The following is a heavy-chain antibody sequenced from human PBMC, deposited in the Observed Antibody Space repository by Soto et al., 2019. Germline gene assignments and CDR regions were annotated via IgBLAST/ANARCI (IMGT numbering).Heavy chain of an antibody. D-gene: IGHD6-6*01. CDR3: ARGSPRAYSSSFGEAAPPYYYYYGMDV. V-gene: IGHV1-2*04. Sequence: ASVKVSCKASGYTFTGYYMHWVRQAPGQGLEWMGWINPNSGGTNYAQKFQGWVTMTRDTSISTAYMELSRQRSDDTAVYYCARGSPRAYSSSFGEAAPPYYYYYGMDVWGQGPRVTVSS. CDR2: INPNSGGT. CDR1: GYTFTGYY. J-gene: IGHJ6*02.